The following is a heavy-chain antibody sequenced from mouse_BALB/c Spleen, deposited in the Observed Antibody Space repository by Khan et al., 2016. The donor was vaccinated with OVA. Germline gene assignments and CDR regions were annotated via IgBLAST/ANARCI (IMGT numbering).Heavy chain of an antibody. CDR1: GFSLTGYG. D-gene: IGHD2-10*01. V-gene: IGHV2-6-7*01. CDR3: ARAYYGNYREAMDY. CDR2: IWGDGST. J-gene: IGHJ4*01. Sequence: QVQLKESGPGLVAPSQSLSITCTVSGFSLTGYGVNWVRQPPGKGLEWLGMIWGDGSTDYNSALKSRLSISKDNFKSQVFLKMNSLQTDDTARYCCARAYYGNYREAMDYRGREASVTVSS.